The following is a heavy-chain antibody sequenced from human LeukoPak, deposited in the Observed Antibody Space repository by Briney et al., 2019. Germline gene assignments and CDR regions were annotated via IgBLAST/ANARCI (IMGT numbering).Heavy chain of an antibody. V-gene: IGHV4-59*08. D-gene: IGHD1/OR15-1a*01. CDR3: ARRRTYFDY. Sequence: SETLSLTCTVSNGSISPYFWSWIRQPPGKGLEWIGYIYYSGSTKYNPSLKSRVTISLDTSKKQFSLKLSSVTAADTALYYCARRRTYFDYWGQGTLVTVSS. CDR2: IYYSGST. J-gene: IGHJ4*02. CDR1: NGSISPYF.